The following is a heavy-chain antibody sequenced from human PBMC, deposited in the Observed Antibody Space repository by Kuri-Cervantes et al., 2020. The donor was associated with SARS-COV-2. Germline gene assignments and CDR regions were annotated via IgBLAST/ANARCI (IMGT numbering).Heavy chain of an antibody. D-gene: IGHD3-16*01. CDR2: VSGRGGST. Sequence: ETLSLTCAASGFTFSSYAMSWVRQAPGKGLEWVSAVSGRGGSTYYADSVKGRFTISRDNSKNTLYLQMNSLSAEDTAVYYCAKRRIMITFGVVSAFDYWGQGTLVTVSS. J-gene: IGHJ4*02. CDR3: AKRRIMITFGVVSAFDY. V-gene: IGHV3-23*01. CDR1: GFTFSSYA.